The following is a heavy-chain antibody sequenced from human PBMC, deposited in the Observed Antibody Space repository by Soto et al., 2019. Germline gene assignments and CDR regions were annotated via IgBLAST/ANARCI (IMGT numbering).Heavy chain of an antibody. CDR3: ARDGDTAMVKFYDYGMDV. Sequence: QVQLVESGGGVVQPGRSLRLSCAASGFTFSSYAMHWVRQAPGKGLEWVAVISYDGSNKYYADSVKGRFTISRDNSKNTLALQKNSLRAADTAVYYCARDGDTAMVKFYDYGMDVWGQGTTGTVSS. D-gene: IGHD5-18*01. CDR2: ISYDGSNK. CDR1: GFTFSSYA. J-gene: IGHJ6*02. V-gene: IGHV3-30-3*01.